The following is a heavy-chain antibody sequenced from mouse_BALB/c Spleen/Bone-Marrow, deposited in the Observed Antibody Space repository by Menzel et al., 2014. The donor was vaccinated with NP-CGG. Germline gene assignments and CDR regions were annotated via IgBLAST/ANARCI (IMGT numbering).Heavy chain of an antibody. CDR2: INPSTGYT. CDR1: GYNFISYW. D-gene: IGHD2-4*01. CDR3: ARNYDYDGGYYAMDY. Sequence: QVQLKESGAELAKPGASVKMSCKASGYNFISYWMHWVKQRPEQGLEWIGYINPSTGYTEYNQKFKDKATLTADKSSSKAYMQLSSLTSEDSAVYCCARNYDYDGGYYAMDYWGQGTSVTVSS. V-gene: IGHV1-7*01. J-gene: IGHJ4*01.